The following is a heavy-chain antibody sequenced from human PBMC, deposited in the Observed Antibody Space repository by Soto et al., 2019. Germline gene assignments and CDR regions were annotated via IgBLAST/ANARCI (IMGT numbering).Heavy chain of an antibody. CDR3: ARCFTHGDFDY. D-gene: IGHD2-8*01. Sequence: QVQMVQSGAEVKKTGASVKVSCKASGYKFTTFGINWVRQAPGQGLEWMGCITAYDGKRNFAQKFQDRLTMTMDISTITVYMEPSDLRSDDTAVYGCARCFTHGDFDYWGRGTQVAVSS. V-gene: IGHV1-18*01. CDR1: GYKFTTFG. CDR2: ITAYDGKR. J-gene: IGHJ4*02.